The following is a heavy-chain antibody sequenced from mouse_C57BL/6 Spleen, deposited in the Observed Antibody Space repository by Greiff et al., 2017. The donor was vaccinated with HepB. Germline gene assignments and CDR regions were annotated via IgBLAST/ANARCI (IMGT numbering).Heavy chain of an antibody. Sequence: QVQLQQPGAELVRPGSSVKLSCKASGYTFTSYCMHWVKQRPIQGLEWIGNIDPSDSETHYNQKFKDKATLTVDKSSSTAYMQLSCLASEDSAVYYCASSLGITTVVPFDYWGQGTTLTVSS. V-gene: IGHV1-52*01. CDR3: ASSLGITTVVPFDY. D-gene: IGHD1-1*01. J-gene: IGHJ2*01. CDR1: GYTFTSYC. CDR2: IDPSDSET.